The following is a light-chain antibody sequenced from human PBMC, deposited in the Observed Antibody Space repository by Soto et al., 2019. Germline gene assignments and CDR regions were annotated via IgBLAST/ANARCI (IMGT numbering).Light chain of an antibody. Sequence: EVMLTQSPGTLSLSPGERATLFCRASQSIFSNYLAWYQQKSGQAPRLLIYGASNRATGIPDRFSGSGSGTHFTLTISRLEPEDFAVYYCQQYGTSPRTFGQGTKVEFK. CDR2: GAS. CDR3: QQYGTSPRT. V-gene: IGKV3-20*01. J-gene: IGKJ1*01. CDR1: QSIFSNY.